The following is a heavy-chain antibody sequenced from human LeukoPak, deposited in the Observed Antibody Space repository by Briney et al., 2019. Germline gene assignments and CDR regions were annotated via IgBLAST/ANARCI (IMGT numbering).Heavy chain of an antibody. V-gene: IGHV3-9*01. CDR2: ISWNSGSI. Sequence: GGSLRLSCAASGFTFDDYAMHWVRQAPGKGLEWVSGISWNSGSIGYADSVKGRFTISRDNAKNSLYLQMNSLRAEDTAVYYCARDAYWGQGTLVTVSS. CDR3: ARDAY. J-gene: IGHJ4*02. CDR1: GFTFDDYA.